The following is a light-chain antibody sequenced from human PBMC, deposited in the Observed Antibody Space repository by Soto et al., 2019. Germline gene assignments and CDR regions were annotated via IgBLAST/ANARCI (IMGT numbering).Light chain of an antibody. CDR1: QTISSSY. Sequence: VLTQSPGTLSLSPGERATISCRASQTISSSYLAWYQRKPGQAPRLLIYDASNRATGIPARFSGTGSGTDFTLTISSLEPEDFAVYYCQQRTNWSYTFGQGTKVEIK. J-gene: IGKJ2*01. V-gene: IGKV3-11*01. CDR2: DAS. CDR3: QQRTNWSYT.